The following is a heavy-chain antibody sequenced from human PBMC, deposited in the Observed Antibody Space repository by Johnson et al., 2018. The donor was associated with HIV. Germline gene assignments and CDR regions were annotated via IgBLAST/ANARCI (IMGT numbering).Heavy chain of an antibody. CDR1: GFTFSRYA. D-gene: IGHD1-7*01. CDR2: ISYDGSNK. CDR3: ARDEPYELELRSIHAFDI. J-gene: IGHJ3*02. Sequence: QVQLVESGGGVVQPGRSLRLSCAPSGFTFSRYAMHWVRQAPGKGLEWVAVISYDGSNKYFADSVKGRFTISRDNSKNTLYLQMNSLRAEDTAVYYCARDEPYELELRSIHAFDIWGQGTMVTVSS. V-gene: IGHV3-30*04.